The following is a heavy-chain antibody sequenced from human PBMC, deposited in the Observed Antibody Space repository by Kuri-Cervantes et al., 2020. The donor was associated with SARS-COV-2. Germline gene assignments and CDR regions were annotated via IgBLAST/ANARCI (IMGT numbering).Heavy chain of an antibody. CDR3: AGQAAATHPFDY. J-gene: IGHJ4*02. V-gene: IGHV3-48*03. D-gene: IGHD2-15*01. Sequence: GGSLRLSCGASGFTFSSYEMNWVRQAPGKGLEWISYISSSGGTRYYADSVKGRFTVSRDNAKNSLYLQMNSLRAEDTAVYYCAGQAAATHPFDYWGQGTLVTVSS. CDR2: ISSSGGTR. CDR1: GFTFSSYE.